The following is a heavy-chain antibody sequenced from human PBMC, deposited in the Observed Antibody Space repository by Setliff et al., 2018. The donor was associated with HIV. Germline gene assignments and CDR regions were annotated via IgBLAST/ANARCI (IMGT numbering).Heavy chain of an antibody. Sequence: ASVKVSCKASGYTFTDYYMHWVQQAPGKGLEWMGRVDPEDGETIYADSVRGRFTISRDNSKNTLYLQMDSLRLEDTAVYYCARGMQLEVQGYNWFDPWGQGTLVTVSS. D-gene: IGHD1-7*01. CDR3: ARGMQLEVQGYNWFDP. CDR2: VDPEDGET. CDR1: GYTFTDYY. J-gene: IGHJ5*02. V-gene: IGHV1-69-2*01.